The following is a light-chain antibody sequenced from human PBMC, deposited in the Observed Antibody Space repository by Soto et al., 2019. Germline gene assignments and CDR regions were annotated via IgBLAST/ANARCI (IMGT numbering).Light chain of an antibody. V-gene: IGKV3-20*01. CDR3: HQYGTAPLT. J-gene: IGKJ3*01. CDR2: GAS. CDR1: QSVSSSY. Sequence: EIVLTQSPGTLSLSPGQTATLSCRASQSVSSSYLAWYQQRPGQAPRLLIYGASSRATGISDRFSGSGSGTDFTLTISRLEPEDFSVYYCHQYGTAPLTFGPGTKVDIK.